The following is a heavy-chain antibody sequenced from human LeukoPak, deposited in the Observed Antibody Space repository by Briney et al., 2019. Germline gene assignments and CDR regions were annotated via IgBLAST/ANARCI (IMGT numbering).Heavy chain of an antibody. J-gene: IGHJ3*02. CDR3: ARDVLQRGLIALAPFDI. CDR2: IGTYTGNT. D-gene: IGHD2/OR15-2a*01. V-gene: IGHV1-18*01. CDR1: GYSFTSYG. Sequence: ASVKVSCKASGYSFTSYGIAWLRHAPGQGLEYVGWIGTYTGNTNYGQKFKGRVTMTTDTSTSTAYMELRSLRSDDTAVYYCARDVLQRGLIALAPFDIWGQGTMVTVSS.